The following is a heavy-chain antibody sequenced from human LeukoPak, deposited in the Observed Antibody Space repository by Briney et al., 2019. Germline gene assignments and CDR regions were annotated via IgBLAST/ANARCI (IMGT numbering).Heavy chain of an antibody. D-gene: IGHD5-12*01. V-gene: IGHV2-5*01. CDR1: GFSLSTSGVG. CDR2: IYWNDDK. CDR3: AHRHRMWWLLGTNAFDI. Sequence: SGPTLVNPTQTLTLTCTFSGFSLSTSGVGVGWIRQPPGKALEWLALIYWNDDKRYSPSLKSRLTITKDTSKNQVVLTMTNMDPVDTATYYCAHRHRMWWLLGTNAFDIWGQGTMVTVSS. J-gene: IGHJ3*02.